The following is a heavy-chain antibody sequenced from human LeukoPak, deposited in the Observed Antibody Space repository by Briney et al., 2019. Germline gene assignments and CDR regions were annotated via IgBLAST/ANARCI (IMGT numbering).Heavy chain of an antibody. Sequence: PSETLSLTCSVSGGSISRSQYYWGWIRQPPGKGLEWIGSIYYSGSTYYNPSLKSRVTISVDTSKNQFSLKLSSVTAADTAVYYCARYDYGDRPSSVDYWGQGTLVTVSS. CDR3: ARYDYGDRPSSVDY. CDR2: IYYSGST. V-gene: IGHV4-39*07. D-gene: IGHD4-17*01. CDR1: GGSISRSQYY. J-gene: IGHJ4*02.